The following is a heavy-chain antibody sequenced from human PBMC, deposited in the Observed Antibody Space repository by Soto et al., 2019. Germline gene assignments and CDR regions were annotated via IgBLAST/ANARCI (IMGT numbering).Heavy chain of an antibody. D-gene: IGHD3-16*01. Sequence: EVQLVGSGGGLVQPGGSLRLSCAASGFTFSDYYMDWVRQVPGKGLEWVGRTRNKANSYSPEYAASVRGRFSISRDESKDSMYLQMYSLKIEDTAVYYCARDSGGSYDYWGQGALVTVSS. CDR2: TRNKANSYSP. CDR1: GFTFSDYY. V-gene: IGHV3-72*01. J-gene: IGHJ4*02. CDR3: ARDSGGSYDY.